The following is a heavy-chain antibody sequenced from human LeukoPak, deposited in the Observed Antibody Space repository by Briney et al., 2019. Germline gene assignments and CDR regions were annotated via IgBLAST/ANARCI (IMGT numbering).Heavy chain of an antibody. CDR2: FSRRGTT. CDR3: ARVRHGSLDY. CDR1: GFAFSTYA. D-gene: IGHD5-12*01. J-gene: IGHJ4*02. V-gene: IGHV3-23*01. Sequence: GGSLTLSCAASGFAFSTYAMDWVRQAPGKGLQWVSAFSRRGTTHYADSVRGRFTISRDNSKNVLYLQMNSLRAEDTAVYYCARVRHGSLDYWGQGTLVTVSS.